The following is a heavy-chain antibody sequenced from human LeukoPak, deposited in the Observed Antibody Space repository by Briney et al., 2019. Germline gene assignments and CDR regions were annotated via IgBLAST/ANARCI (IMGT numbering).Heavy chain of an antibody. D-gene: IGHD3-22*01. CDR1: GGSISSSSYY. Sequence: SETLSLTCTVSGGSISSSSYYWGWIRQPPGKGLEWIGSIYYSGSTYCNPSLKSRVTISVDTSKNQFSLKLSSVTAADTAVYYCARRVDYYDSSGYYHHFDYWGQGTLVTVSS. V-gene: IGHV4-39*01. CDR3: ARRVDYYDSSGYYHHFDY. CDR2: IYYSGST. J-gene: IGHJ4*02.